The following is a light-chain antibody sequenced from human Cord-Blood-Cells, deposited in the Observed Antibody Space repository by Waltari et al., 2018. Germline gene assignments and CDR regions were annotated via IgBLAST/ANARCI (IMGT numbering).Light chain of an antibody. CDR2: GAS. J-gene: IGKJ2*01. Sequence: EIVMTQYPAPLSVSPGERATLSCRASQRVSSYFAWYQQKPGQATMLLISGASTRATGIPAMFSGSGSGTEFTLTISSLQSEDFAVYYCQQYNNWPPYTFGQGTKLEIK. V-gene: IGKV3-15*01. CDR3: QQYNNWPPYT. CDR1: QRVSSY.